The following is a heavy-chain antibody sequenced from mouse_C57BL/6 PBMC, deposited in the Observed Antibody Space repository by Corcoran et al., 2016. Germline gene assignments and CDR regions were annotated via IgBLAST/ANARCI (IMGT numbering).Heavy chain of an antibody. V-gene: IGHV1-81*01. CDR1: GYTFTSYG. D-gene: IGHD2-4*01. CDR2: IYPRSGNN. Sequence: QVQLQQSGAELARPGASVKLSCKASGYTFTSYGISWVKQRTGQGLEWIGEIYPRSGNNYYNEKFKGKATLTADKSSSTAYMELRSLTSEDSAVYFCARSFYDYDYAMDYWGQGTSVTVSS. CDR3: ARSFYDYDYAMDY. J-gene: IGHJ4*01.